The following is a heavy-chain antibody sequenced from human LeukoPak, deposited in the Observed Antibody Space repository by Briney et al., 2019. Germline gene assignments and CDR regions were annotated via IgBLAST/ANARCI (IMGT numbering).Heavy chain of an antibody. CDR2: INTNTGNP. CDR1: GYTFSRYA. V-gene: IGHV7-4-1*02. J-gene: IGHJ6*02. CDR3: ARPQIHYGMDV. Sequence: ASVKVSCKASGYTFSRYAINWVRQAPGQGLEWMGWINTNTGNPTYAQGFTGRFVFSLDTSVSTAYLQISSLKAEDTAVYYCARPQIHYGMDVWGQGTTVTVSS.